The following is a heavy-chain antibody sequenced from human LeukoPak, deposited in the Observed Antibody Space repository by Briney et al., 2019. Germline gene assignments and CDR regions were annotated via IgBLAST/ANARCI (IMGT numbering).Heavy chain of an antibody. CDR1: GFTFSSYA. V-gene: IGHV3-64*01. J-gene: IGHJ4*02. CDR2: ISSNGGST. D-gene: IGHD2-15*01. CDR3: ASLCSGGSCVDY. Sequence: GGSLRLSCAASGFTFSSYAMHWVRQAPGKGLEYVSAISSNGGSTYYANSVKGRFTISRDNSKNTLYLQMGSLRAEDMAVYYCASLCSGGSCVDYWGQGTLATVSS.